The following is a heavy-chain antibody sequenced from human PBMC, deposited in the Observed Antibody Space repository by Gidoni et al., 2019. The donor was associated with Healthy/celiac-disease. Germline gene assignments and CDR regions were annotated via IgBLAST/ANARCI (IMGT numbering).Heavy chain of an antibody. CDR1: GGSISSYY. CDR3: ARGGGSSGSYLDWFDP. Sequence: QVQLQESGPGLVKPSATLSPTCTVSGGSISSYYWSWIRQPAGKGLEWIGRIYTSGSTNYNPSLKSRVTMSVDTSKNQFSLKLSSVTAADTAVYYCARGGGSSGSYLDWFDPWGQGTLVTVSS. J-gene: IGHJ5*02. V-gene: IGHV4-4*07. CDR2: IYTSGST. D-gene: IGHD3-10*01.